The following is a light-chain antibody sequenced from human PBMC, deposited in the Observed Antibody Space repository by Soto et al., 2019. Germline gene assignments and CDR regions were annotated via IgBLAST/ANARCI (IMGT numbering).Light chain of an antibody. CDR2: SAS. CDR3: QKFNTGPLT. Sequence: DIQMTQSPSSLSASVGDRVTITCRASQDISVYLAWYKQKPGKVPKLLIYSASTLQTGVPSRFSGSGSGTDITRTISSLQPEDVATYYYQKFNTGPLTFGQGTRLEIK. V-gene: IGKV1-27*01. J-gene: IGKJ5*01. CDR1: QDISVY.